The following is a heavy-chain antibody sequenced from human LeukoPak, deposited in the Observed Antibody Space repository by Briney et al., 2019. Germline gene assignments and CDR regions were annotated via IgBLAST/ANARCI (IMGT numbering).Heavy chain of an antibody. CDR2: ISSNGVST. CDR1: GFTFSSYA. Sequence: GGSLRLSCAASGFTFSSYAMHWVRQAPGKGLEYVSAISSNGVSTYYANSVKGRFTISRDNSKNTLYLQMGSLGAEDMAVYYCARRSIYNILTGYFDYWGQGTLVTVS. V-gene: IGHV3-64*01. J-gene: IGHJ4*02. CDR3: ARRSIYNILTGYFDY. D-gene: IGHD3-9*01.